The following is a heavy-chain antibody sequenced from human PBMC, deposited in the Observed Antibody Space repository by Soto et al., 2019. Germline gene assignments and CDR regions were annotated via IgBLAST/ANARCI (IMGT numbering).Heavy chain of an antibody. V-gene: IGHV3-33*01. CDR1: GFTFSSYG. Sequence: QVQLVESGGGVVQPGRSLRLSCAASGFTFSSYGMHWVRQAPGKGLESVAVIWYDGSNKYYADSVKGRFTISRDNSKNTLYLQMNSLRAEDTAVYYCARGPLVGATTMEYFQHWGQGTLVTVSS. J-gene: IGHJ1*01. CDR3: ARGPLVGATTMEYFQH. D-gene: IGHD1-26*01. CDR2: IWYDGSNK.